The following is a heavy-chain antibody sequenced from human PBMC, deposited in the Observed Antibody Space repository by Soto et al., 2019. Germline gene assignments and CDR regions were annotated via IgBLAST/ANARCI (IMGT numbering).Heavy chain of an antibody. CDR1: GFSLSTSGAG. CDR2: IYWNDDK. J-gene: IGHJ5*02. D-gene: IGHD4-17*01. CDR3: AHRGDGDYPRDHRFDP. V-gene: IGHV2-5*01. Sequence: SGPTLVNPTQTLTLTCTFSGFSLSTSGAGVGWIRQPPGKALEWLALIYWNDDKRYSPSLKSRLTITKDTSKNQVVLIMTNMDPVDTATYYCAHRGDGDYPRDHRFDPWGQRTLVTVSS.